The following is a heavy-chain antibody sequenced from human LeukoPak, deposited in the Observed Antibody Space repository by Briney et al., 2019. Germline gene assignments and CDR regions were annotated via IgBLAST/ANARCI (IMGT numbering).Heavy chain of an antibody. J-gene: IGHJ4*02. D-gene: IGHD6-19*01. CDR1: GGTFSSYA. CDR2: IIPIFGTA. V-gene: IGHV1-69*05. Sequence: SVKVSCKASGGTFSSYAISWVRQAPGQGLEWMGRIIPIFGTANYAQKFQGRVTMTRNTSISTAYMELSSLRSEDTAVYYCARGHKRLVDWGQGTLVTVSS. CDR3: ARGHKRLVD.